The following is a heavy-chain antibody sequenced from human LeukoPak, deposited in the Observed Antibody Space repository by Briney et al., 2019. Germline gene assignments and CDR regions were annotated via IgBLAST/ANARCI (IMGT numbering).Heavy chain of an antibody. J-gene: IGHJ4*02. CDR2: IYHSGTT. CDR1: GYSITSSSW. CDR3: ARKENVYYYLDY. Sequence: SETLSLTCAVSGYSITSSSWWGWIRQPPGKGLEWIGYIYHSGTTYYNPSLQSRVTMSVDTSKNQFSLKLSSVTAVDTAVYYCARKENVYYYLDYWGQGTLVTVSS. V-gene: IGHV4-28*01. D-gene: IGHD3-10*01.